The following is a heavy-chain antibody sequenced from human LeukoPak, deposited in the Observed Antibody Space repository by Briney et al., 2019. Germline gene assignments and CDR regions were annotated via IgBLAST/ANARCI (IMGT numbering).Heavy chain of an antibody. Sequence: PWGSLRLSCAASGFTFSSFEMSWVRQAPGKGLEWVSAISGSGGSAYYADSVKGRFTISRDNSRNSLSLQMNSLRAEDTALYYCAKTGYSSGWYRIWDYWGQGTLVTVSS. CDR3: AKTGYSSGWYRIWDY. CDR1: GFTFSSFE. CDR2: ISGSGGSA. V-gene: IGHV3-23*01. D-gene: IGHD6-19*01. J-gene: IGHJ4*02.